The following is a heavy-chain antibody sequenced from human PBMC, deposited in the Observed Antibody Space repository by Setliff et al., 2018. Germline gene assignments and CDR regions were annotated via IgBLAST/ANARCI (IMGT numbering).Heavy chain of an antibody. V-gene: IGHV4-61*02. CDR2: IQSTGNT. J-gene: IGHJ4*02. CDR1: GGSLNSGSYY. CDR3: AGTPALGTSWLSPFDY. D-gene: IGHD5-12*01. Sequence: SETLSLTCAVSGGSLNSGSYYWSWIRQPAGKGLEWIGLIQSTGNTNYNPSLQSRVTISIDTSKNQFSLKMSSVTAADTAMYYCAGTPALGTSWLSPFDYWGQGTLVTVSS.